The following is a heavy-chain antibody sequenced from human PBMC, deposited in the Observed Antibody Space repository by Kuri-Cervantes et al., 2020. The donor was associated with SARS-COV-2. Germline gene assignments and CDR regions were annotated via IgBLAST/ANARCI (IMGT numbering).Heavy chain of an antibody. D-gene: IGHD3/OR15-3a*01. CDR2: ISYDGSNK. J-gene: IGHJ4*02. Sequence: GESLKISCAASGFTFSSYGMHWVRQAPGKGLEWVAVISYDGSNKYYADSVKGRFTISRDNSKNTLYLQMNSLRAEDTAVYYCARVDYDFWSQGTLVTVFS. CDR3: ARVDYDF. V-gene: IGHV3-30*03. CDR1: GFTFSSYG.